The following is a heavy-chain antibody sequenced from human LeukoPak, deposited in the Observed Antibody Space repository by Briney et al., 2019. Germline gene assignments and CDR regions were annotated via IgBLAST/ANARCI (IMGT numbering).Heavy chain of an antibody. Sequence: PSETLSLTSAVSGYSITSGFSWGWIRQPPGKGLEWIGTISHSGTTDYKSTLESRLTISMDTSKNLFSLRLTSVTAADTAVYYCAREGAVPGIDPWGQGTLVTVSS. CDR1: GYSITSGFS. D-gene: IGHD3-16*01. J-gene: IGHJ5*02. CDR3: AREGAVPGIDP. V-gene: IGHV4-38-2*02. CDR2: ISHSGTT.